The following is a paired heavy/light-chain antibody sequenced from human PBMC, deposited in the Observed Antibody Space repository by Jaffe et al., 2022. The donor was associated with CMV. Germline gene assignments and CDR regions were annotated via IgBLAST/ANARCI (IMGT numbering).Light chain of an antibody. J-gene: IGKJ4*01. Sequence: DIQMTQSPSSLSASVGDRVTITCQASQDISNYLNWYQQKPGKAPKLLIYDASNLETGVPSRFSGSGSGTDFTFTISSLQPEDIATYYCQQYDNLPTFGGGTKVEIK. V-gene: IGKV1-33*01. CDR2: DAS. CDR1: QDISNY. CDR3: QQYDNLPT.
Heavy chain of an antibody. CDR2: IRSKAYGGTT. V-gene: IGHV3-49*05. CDR3: SSTYYYGSGSYYNVIARDY. J-gene: IGHJ4*02. D-gene: IGHD3-10*01. Sequence: EVQLVESGGGLVKPGRSLRLSCTASGFTFGDYAMSWFRQAPGKGLEWVGFIRSKAYGGTTEYAASVKGRFTISRDDSKSIAYLQMNSLKTEDTAVYYCSSTYYYGSGSYYNVIARDYWGQGTLVTVSS. CDR1: GFTFGDYA.